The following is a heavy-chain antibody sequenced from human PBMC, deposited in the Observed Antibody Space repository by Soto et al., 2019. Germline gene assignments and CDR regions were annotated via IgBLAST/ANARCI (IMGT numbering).Heavy chain of an antibody. V-gene: IGHV4-34*01. CDR3: ARGRPCSGGSCYSSMGFDY. CDR2: INHSGST. J-gene: IGHJ4*02. CDR1: GGSFSVYY. D-gene: IGHD2-15*01. Sequence: SESLALTCALYGGSFSVYYWSWIRQPPGKGLEWIGEINHSGSTNYNPSLKSRVTISVDTSKNQFSLKLSSVTAADTAVYYCARGRPCSGGSCYSSMGFDYWGQGTLVTVSS.